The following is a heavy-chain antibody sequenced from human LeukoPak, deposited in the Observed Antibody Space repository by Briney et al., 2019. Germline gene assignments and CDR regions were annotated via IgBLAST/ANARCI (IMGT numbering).Heavy chain of an antibody. Sequence: SQALSLTRAISGDSVSSNSAAWNWIRQSPSRGLEWLGRTYYGSKWYNDYAVSVKSRITINPDTSKNQFSLQLNSVTPEDTAVYYCARGRYSSGWYYFDYWGQGTLVTVSS. D-gene: IGHD6-19*01. J-gene: IGHJ4*02. CDR1: GDSVSSNSAA. CDR3: ARGRYSSGWYYFDY. V-gene: IGHV6-1*01. CDR2: TYYGSKWYN.